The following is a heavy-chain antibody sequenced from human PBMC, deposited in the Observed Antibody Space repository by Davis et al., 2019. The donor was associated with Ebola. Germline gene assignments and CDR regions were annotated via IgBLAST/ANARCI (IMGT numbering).Heavy chain of an antibody. D-gene: IGHD1-1*01. Sequence: AASVKVSCKASGYTFTNYGITWVRQPPGQGLEWMGWINPHNGNTNYAQNVQGRVTITTDTSTSTAYMEVGILRSDDTAVYYCARAQFPTTSDHWGQGTLVTVSS. CDR1: GYTFTNYG. J-gene: IGHJ4*02. V-gene: IGHV1-18*04. CDR2: INPHNGNT. CDR3: ARAQFPTTSDH.